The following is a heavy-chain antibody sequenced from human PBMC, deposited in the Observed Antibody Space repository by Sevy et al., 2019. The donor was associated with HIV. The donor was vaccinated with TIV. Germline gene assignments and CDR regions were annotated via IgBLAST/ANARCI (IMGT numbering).Heavy chain of an antibody. Sequence: ASVKVSCKASGFTFSRSAVQWARQARGPRLEWIGWIVVGSANTNSAQKFQERVTITRDMSTSTAYMELSSLRSEDTAVYYCAADRGHYYDSSEGGYFDYWGQGALVTVSS. CDR3: AADRGHYYDSSEGGYFDY. D-gene: IGHD3-9*01. J-gene: IGHJ4*02. V-gene: IGHV1-58*01. CDR2: IVVGSANT. CDR1: GFTFSRSA.